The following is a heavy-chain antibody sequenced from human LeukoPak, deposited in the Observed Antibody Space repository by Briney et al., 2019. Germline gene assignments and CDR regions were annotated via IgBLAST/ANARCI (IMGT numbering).Heavy chain of an antibody. CDR1: GFTFSSYG. CDR3: AKDQGSRIQLWAGAFDI. CDR2: ISYDGSNK. J-gene: IGHJ3*02. Sequence: PGGSLRLSCAASGFTFSSYGMHWVRQAPGKGLEWVAVISYDGSNKYYADSVKGRFTISRDNSKNTLYLQMNSLRAEDTAVCYCAKDQGSRIQLWAGAFDIWGQGTMVTVSS. D-gene: IGHD5-18*01. V-gene: IGHV3-30*18.